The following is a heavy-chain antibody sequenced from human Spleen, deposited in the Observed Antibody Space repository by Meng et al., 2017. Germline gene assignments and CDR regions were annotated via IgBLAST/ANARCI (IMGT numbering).Heavy chain of an antibody. CDR2: IYSGGST. D-gene: IGHD2-8*01. CDR1: GFTFSNAW. J-gene: IGHJ4*02. Sequence: GGSLRLSCAASGFTFSNAWITWVRQAPGKGLEWVSVIYSGGSTYYADSVKGRFTISRHNSKNTLYLQMNSLRAEDTAVYYCARDLDGVFLYWGQGTLVTVSS. V-gene: IGHV3-53*04. CDR3: ARDLDGVFLY.